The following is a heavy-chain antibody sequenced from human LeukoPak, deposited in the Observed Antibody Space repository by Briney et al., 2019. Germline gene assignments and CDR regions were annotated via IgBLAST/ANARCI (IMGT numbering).Heavy chain of an antibody. J-gene: IGHJ6*03. CDR1: GYTFTSYG. V-gene: IGHV1-18*01. Sequence: ASVKVSCKASGYTFTSYGISWVRQAPGQGLEWMGWISAYNGNTNYAQKLQGRVTMTTDTSTSTAYMELRSLRSDDTAVYYCARMLNYYGSGSAWYYYYMDVWGKGTTVTVSS. CDR3: ARMLNYYGSGSAWYYYYMDV. D-gene: IGHD3-10*01. CDR2: ISAYNGNT.